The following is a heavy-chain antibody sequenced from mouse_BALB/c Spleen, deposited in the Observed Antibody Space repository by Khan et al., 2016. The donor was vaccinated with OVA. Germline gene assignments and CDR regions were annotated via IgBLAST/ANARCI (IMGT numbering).Heavy chain of an antibody. J-gene: IGHJ3*01. CDR1: GYMFTSYW. CDR3: ARSCYGSLAY. D-gene: IGHD1-1*01. Sequence: QVQLKESGAELAKPGASVKMSCKASGYMFTSYWMNWVKQRPGQGLEWIGYINPSSGFTEYSQKFKDKATLTADKSSSTAYMQLSSLTSEDSAVYYGARSCYGSLAYWGQGTLVTVSA. CDR2: INPSSGFT. V-gene: IGHV1-7*01.